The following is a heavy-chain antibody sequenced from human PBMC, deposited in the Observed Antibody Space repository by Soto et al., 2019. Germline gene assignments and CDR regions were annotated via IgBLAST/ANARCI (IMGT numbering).Heavy chain of an antibody. CDR3: TSHSYYDHSW. V-gene: IGHV3-15*01. CDR2: IKSKTDGGTT. Sequence: EVQLVESGGGLVKPGGSLTLSCAATGFTFINTWMTWVRQAPGKGLEWVGRIKSKTDGGTTDYAAPVKGRFTISRDDSKNTLYLQMNRLKTEDTAVYYCTSHSYYDHSWWGQGTLVTVSS. J-gene: IGHJ4*02. D-gene: IGHD3-22*01. CDR1: GFTFINTW.